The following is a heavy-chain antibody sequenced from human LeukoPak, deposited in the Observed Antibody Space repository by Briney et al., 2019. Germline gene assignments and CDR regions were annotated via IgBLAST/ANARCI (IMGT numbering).Heavy chain of an antibody. V-gene: IGHV4-39*01. J-gene: IGHJ4*02. CDR2: IYYSGST. Sequence: SETLSLTCTVSGGSISSSSYYWGWIRQPPGKGLEWIGSIYYSGSTYYNPSLKSRVTISVDTSKNQFSLKLSSVTAADTAVYYCARQEGGLEYSTSSGWLPHYWGQGTPVSVSS. CDR3: ARQEGGLEYSTSSGWLPHY. D-gene: IGHD6-6*01. CDR1: GGSISSSSYY.